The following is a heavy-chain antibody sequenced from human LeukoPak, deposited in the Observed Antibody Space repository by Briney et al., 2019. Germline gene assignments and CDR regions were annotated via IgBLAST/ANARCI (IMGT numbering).Heavy chain of an antibody. CDR3: ATYVLRFLEWSIDY. J-gene: IGHJ4*02. Sequence: ASVKVSRKVSGYTLTELSMHWVRQAPGKGLEWMGGFDPEDGETIYAQKFQGRVTMTEDTPTDTAYMELSSLRSEDTAVYYCATYVLRFLEWSIDYWGQGTLVTVSS. V-gene: IGHV1-24*01. CDR2: FDPEDGET. CDR1: GYTLTELS. D-gene: IGHD3-3*01.